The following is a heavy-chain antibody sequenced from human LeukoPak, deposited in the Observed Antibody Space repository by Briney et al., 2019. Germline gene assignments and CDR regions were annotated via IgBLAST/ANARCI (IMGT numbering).Heavy chain of an antibody. CDR2: IKQDGGAK. J-gene: IGHJ4*02. Sequence: PGGSLRLSCAASGFTFSSYWMSWVRQAPGKGLEWVATIKQDGGAKYYVDSVKGRFTISRDNAKNSLYLQMNSLRVEDTAVYYCARDDRDSSGYPAPDYWGQGTLVAVSS. V-gene: IGHV3-7*05. CDR3: ARDDRDSSGYPAPDY. CDR1: GFTFSSYW. D-gene: IGHD3-22*01.